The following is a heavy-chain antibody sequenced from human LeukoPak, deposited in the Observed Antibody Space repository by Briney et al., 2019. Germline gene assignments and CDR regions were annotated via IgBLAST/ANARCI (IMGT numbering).Heavy chain of an antibody. V-gene: IGHV4-4*09. J-gene: IGHJ3*02. D-gene: IGHD2-2*01. Sequence: TSETLSLTCTVSGSISGYYWRWIRQPPGKGLEWIGYIYTSGSTNYNPSLESRVTISVDTSKNQFSLDLSSVTAADTAVYYCARQKCTSTSCLTKNAFDIWGQGTMVTVSS. CDR1: GSISGYY. CDR3: ARQKCTSTSCLTKNAFDI. CDR2: IYTSGST.